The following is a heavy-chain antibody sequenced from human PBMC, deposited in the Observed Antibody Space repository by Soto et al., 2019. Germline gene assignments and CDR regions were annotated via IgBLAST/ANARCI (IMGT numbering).Heavy chain of an antibody. J-gene: IGHJ5*02. V-gene: IGHV1-69*08. Sequence: QVQLVQSGAEVKKPGSSVKVSCKASGGTFSSYTISWVRQAPGQGLEWMGRIIPILGIANYAQKFQGRVTITADKSTSTAYTELISPRSEDTAVYYCARDVNRGYASDCCRFSYNWFDPWGQGTLVTVSS. CDR1: GGTFSSYT. CDR3: ARDVNRGYASDCCRFSYNWFDP. CDR2: IIPILGIA. D-gene: IGHD5-12*01.